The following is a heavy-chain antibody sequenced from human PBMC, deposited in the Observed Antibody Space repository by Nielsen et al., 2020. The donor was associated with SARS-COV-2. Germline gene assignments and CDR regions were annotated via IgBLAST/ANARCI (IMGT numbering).Heavy chain of an antibody. V-gene: IGHV3-66*04. CDR3: ARPSPNDYVYFDV. J-gene: IGHJ4*02. Sequence: GESLKISCGASGFTISSSFMSWVRQAAGKGLDWVSVIYTDGSTSHADSVKGRFTISRDNSKNTLYLQMNSLRAEDTAVYYCARPSPNDYVYFDVWGQGTLVTVSS. CDR1: GFTISSSF. CDR2: IYTDGST. D-gene: IGHD4-17*01.